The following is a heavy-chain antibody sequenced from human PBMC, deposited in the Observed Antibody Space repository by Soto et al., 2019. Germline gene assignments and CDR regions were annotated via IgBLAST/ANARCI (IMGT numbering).Heavy chain of an antibody. CDR2: ISYDGSNK. J-gene: IGHJ3*02. CDR1: GFTFSSYG. V-gene: IGHV3-30*18. D-gene: IGHD3-22*01. CDR3: AKAWFSGSIGDAFDI. Sequence: QVQLVESGGGVVQPGRSLRLSCAASGFTFSSYGMHWVRQAPGKGLEWVAVISYDGSNKYYADSVKGRFTNSRDNSKNTLYLQMNSLRAEDTAVYYCAKAWFSGSIGDAFDIWGQGTMVTVSS.